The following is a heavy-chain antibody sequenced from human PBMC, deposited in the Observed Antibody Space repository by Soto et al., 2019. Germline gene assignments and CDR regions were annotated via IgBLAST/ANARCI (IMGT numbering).Heavy chain of an antibody. V-gene: IGHV4-31*02. D-gene: IGHD1-1*01. CDR3: ARGEYNHGAGGEYFHH. J-gene: IGHJ1*01. CDR1: GDSIGSGEFY. CDR2: IYYSGST. Sequence: PSETLSLTCHVSGDSIGSGEFYWNWIRQRPGKGLEWIGYIYYSGSTFYNPSLRSRVTISVDTSKNQFPLKLTSVTAADTAVYYCARGEYNHGAGGEYFHHWGQGTLVTVSS.